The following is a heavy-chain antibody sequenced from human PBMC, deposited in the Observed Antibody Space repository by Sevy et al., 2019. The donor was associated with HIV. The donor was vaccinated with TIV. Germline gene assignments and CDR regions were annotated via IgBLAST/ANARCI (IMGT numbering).Heavy chain of an antibody. J-gene: IGHJ4*02. Sequence: ASVKVSCEASGYTFTTSGINWVRQAPGQGLEWMGWISGYTENTKYAQKFQDRLTLTIDTSTSTAYMDLRSLRSGDTAVYCCASDWTPTSYYDSSAMTSDYYFDSWGQGTLVTVSS. CDR3: ASDWTPTSYYDSSAMTSDYYFDS. D-gene: IGHD3-22*01. CDR2: ISGYTENT. V-gene: IGHV1-18*01. CDR1: GYTFTTSG.